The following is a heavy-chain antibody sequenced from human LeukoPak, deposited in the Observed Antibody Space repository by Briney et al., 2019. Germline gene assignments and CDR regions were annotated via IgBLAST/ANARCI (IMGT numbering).Heavy chain of an antibody. D-gene: IGHD4-17*01. CDR1: GYTFTGYY. CDR3: ARAMTTVTLGDY. J-gene: IGHJ4*02. V-gene: IGHV1-2*02. Sequence: ASVKVSCKASGYTFTGYYMHWVRQAPGQGLEWMGWINPNSGGTNYAQKFQGRVTMTRDTSISTAYMELSRLRSDDTAVYYCARAMTTVTLGDYWGQGTLVTVSP. CDR2: INPNSGGT.